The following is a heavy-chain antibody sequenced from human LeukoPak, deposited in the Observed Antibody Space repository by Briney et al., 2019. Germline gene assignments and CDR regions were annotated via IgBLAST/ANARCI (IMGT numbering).Heavy chain of an antibody. J-gene: IGHJ6*03. CDR3: ARDSYYYDSSGYPYYYYYMDV. D-gene: IGHD3-22*01. V-gene: IGHV4-59*01. CDR1: GGSISSYY. CDR2: IYYSGST. Sequence: SETLSLTCTVSGGSISSYYWSWIRQPPGKGLEWLGYIYYSGSTNYNPSLKSRVTISVDTSKNQFSLKLSSVTAADTAVYYCARDSYYYDSSGYPYYYYYMDVWGKGTTVTVSS.